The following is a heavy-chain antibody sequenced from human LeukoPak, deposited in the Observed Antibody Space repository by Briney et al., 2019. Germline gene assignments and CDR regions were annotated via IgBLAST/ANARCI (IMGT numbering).Heavy chain of an antibody. CDR3: ARPSLNSGSYFDY. CDR2: INQDESEK. Sequence: QAGGSLRLSCAASGFTFSTYWMGWVRQTPGKGLEWVANINQDESEKKYVDSVKGRFTISRDNARNSLSLQMNSLRAEDTAVYYCARPSLNSGSYFDYWGQGTLVTVSS. D-gene: IGHD1-26*01. CDR1: GFTFSTYW. V-gene: IGHV3-7*01. J-gene: IGHJ4*02.